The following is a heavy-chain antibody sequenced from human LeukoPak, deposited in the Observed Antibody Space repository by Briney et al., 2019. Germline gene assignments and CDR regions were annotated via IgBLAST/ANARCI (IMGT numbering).Heavy chain of an antibody. D-gene: IGHD1-26*01. CDR3: ARATVGATYLRPYYYYYMDV. CDR2: IDWDDDK. Sequence: SGPALVKPPQTLTLTCTFSGFSLSTSGMCVSWIRQPPGKALEWLARIDWDDDKYYSTSLKTRLTISKDTSKNQVVLTMTNMDPVDTATYYCARATVGATYLRPYYYYYMDVWGKGTTVTVSS. CDR1: GFSLSTSGMC. J-gene: IGHJ6*03. V-gene: IGHV2-70*11.